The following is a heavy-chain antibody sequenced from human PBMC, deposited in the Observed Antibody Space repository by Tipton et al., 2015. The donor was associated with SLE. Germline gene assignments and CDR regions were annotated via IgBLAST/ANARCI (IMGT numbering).Heavy chain of an antibody. CDR2: IKQDGSEK. V-gene: IGHV3-7*01. CDR3: ARTFYYDFWSGYHDAFDI. CDR1: GFTFSSYW. J-gene: IGHJ3*02. D-gene: IGHD3-3*01. Sequence: SLRLSCAASGFTFSSYWMSWVRPAPGKGLEWVANIKQDGSEKYYVDSVKGRFTISRDNAKNSLYLQMNSLRAEDTAVYYCARTFYYDFWSGYHDAFDIWGQGTMVTVSS.